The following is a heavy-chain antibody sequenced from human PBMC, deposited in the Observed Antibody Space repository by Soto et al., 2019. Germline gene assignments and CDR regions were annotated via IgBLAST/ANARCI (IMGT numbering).Heavy chain of an antibody. CDR2: INPKTGSI. Sequence: QVRLVQSGPEVKKPGTSVKLSCKTSGYSFTGYFVHWVRRAPGQGLQWMGWINPKTGSINYVQTFQDRVTMTRDTSIDTVYMELRSLKSDDTAIYYCTKWGPFSMPSFAEYYFDYWGQGTLVTVSS. CDR1: GYSFTGYF. V-gene: IGHV1-2*02. CDR3: TKWGPFSMPSFAEYYFDY. D-gene: IGHD3-3*02. J-gene: IGHJ4*02.